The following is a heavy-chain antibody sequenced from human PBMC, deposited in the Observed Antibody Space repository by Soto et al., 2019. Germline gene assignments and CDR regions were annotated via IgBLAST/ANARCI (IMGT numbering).Heavy chain of an antibody. V-gene: IGHV4-59*08. Sequence: SETLSLTCTVSGGSVSSYYWSWLRQPPGKGLEWIGYIYYSGSTNYNPSLKSRVTISVDTSKNQFSLKLSSVTAADTAVYYCARHGLDNGDYQFDYWGQGTLVTVSS. CDR1: GGSVSSYY. J-gene: IGHJ4*02. D-gene: IGHD4-17*01. CDR2: IYYSGST. CDR3: ARHGLDNGDYQFDY.